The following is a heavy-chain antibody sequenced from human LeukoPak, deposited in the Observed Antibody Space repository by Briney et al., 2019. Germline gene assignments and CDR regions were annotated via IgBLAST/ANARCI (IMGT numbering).Heavy chain of an antibody. Sequence: ASVKVSCKASGYTFTGYSIHWVRQAPGQGLEWMGWINLKSGGTNYAQKFQARVTMTRETSISTAYMELRSLRSDDTAVYYCARDRINSGSYFLIGWFDPWGQGTLVTVSS. CDR3: ARDRINSGSYFLIGWFDP. V-gene: IGHV1-2*02. CDR1: GYTFTGYS. CDR2: INLKSGGT. J-gene: IGHJ5*02. D-gene: IGHD1-26*01.